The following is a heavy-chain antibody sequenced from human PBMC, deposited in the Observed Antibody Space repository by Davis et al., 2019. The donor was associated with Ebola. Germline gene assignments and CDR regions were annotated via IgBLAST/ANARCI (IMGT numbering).Heavy chain of an antibody. D-gene: IGHD7-27*01. V-gene: IGHV4-61*09. Sequence: PSETLSLTCTVSGGSISSGSYYWSWIRQPAGKGLEWIGEIHPSGSTNHNPSLESRVTISVDTSKNQFSLNLTSVTTADTAVYYCARGLDQYKLGNIWGQGTLVTVSS. CDR2: IHPSGST. CDR3: ARGLDQYKLGNI. J-gene: IGHJ4*02. CDR1: GGSISSGSYY.